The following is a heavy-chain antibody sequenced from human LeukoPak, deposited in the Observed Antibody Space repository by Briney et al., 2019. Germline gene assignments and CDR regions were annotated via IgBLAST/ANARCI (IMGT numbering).Heavy chain of an antibody. J-gene: IGHJ4*02. CDR2: IHYDGSNE. CDR3: AKDLSSNWHEGFDY. CDR1: GFTFSTYG. D-gene: IGHD1-1*01. Sequence: QSGGSLRLSCAASGFTFSTYGMHWVRQAPGKGLEWVAFIHYDGSNEYYGDSVKGRFTISRDNSKNTLYLQMNSLRAEDTAVYYCAKDLSSNWHEGFDYWGQGILVTVSS. V-gene: IGHV3-30*02.